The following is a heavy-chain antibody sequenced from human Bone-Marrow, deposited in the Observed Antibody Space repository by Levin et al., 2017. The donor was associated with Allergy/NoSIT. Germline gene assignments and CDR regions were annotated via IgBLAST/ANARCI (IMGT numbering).Heavy chain of an antibody. CDR1: GFTFSSYD. Sequence: GGSLRLSCAASGFTFSSYDMHWVRQATGKGLEWVSAIGTAGDTYYPGSVKGRFTISRENAKNSLYLQMNSLRAGDTAVYYCARGPLDVVTHGYFDLWGRGTLVTVSS. V-gene: IGHV3-13*01. D-gene: IGHD4-23*01. CDR3: ARGPLDVVTHGYFDL. CDR2: IGTAGDT. J-gene: IGHJ2*01.